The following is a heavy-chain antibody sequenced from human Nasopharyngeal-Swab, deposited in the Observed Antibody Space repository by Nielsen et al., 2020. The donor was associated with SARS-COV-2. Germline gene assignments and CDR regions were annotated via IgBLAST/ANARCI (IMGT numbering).Heavy chain of an antibody. J-gene: IGHJ6*02. V-gene: IGHV1-58*01. CDR2: IVVGSGNT. CDR3: AAAKAARQGYYYYGMDV. Sequence: SVKVSCKASGFTFTSSAVQWVRQARGQRLEWIGWIVVGSGNTNYAQKFQERVTITRDMSISTAYMELSSLRSEDTAVYYCAAAKAARQGYYYYGMDVWGQGTTVTVSS. CDR1: GFTFTSSA. D-gene: IGHD6-6*01.